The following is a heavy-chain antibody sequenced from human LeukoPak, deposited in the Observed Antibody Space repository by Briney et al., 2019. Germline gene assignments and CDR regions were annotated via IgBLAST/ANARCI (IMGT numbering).Heavy chain of an antibody. D-gene: IGHD4-17*01. CDR2: INPNSGGT. J-gene: IGHJ4*02. CDR1: RYTFTDYY. V-gene: IGHV1-2*02. Sequence: ASVTVSCKASRYTFTDYYIHWVRQAPGQGLEWMGWINPNSGGTNYAQKFQGRVTMTRDTSISTAYMELSRLRSDDTAVYYCARGRNTVTTPFDYWGQGTLVTVSS. CDR3: ARGRNTVTTPFDY.